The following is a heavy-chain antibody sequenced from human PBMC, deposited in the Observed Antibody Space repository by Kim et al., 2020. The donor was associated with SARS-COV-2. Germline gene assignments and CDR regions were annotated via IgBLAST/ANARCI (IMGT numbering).Heavy chain of an antibody. CDR2: INSDGSST. D-gene: IGHD6-13*01. V-gene: IGHV3-74*01. CDR3: ARRSIAAAATDY. Sequence: GGSLRLSCAASGFTFSSYWMHWVRQAPGKGLVWVSRINSDGSSTSYADSVKGRFTISRDNAKNTLYLQMNSLRAEDTAVYYCARRSIAAAATDYWGQGTLVTVSS. CDR1: GFTFSSYW. J-gene: IGHJ4*02.